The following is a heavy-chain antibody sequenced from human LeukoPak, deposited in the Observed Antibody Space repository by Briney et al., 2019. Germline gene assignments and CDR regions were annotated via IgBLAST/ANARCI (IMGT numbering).Heavy chain of an antibody. J-gene: IGHJ4*02. Sequence: KPGGSLRLSCAASGFTFHNAWMTWVRQAPGKGLEWVGRMKSNRDGGTSDYAAPVKGRFTISRDDSKNTLYLHMNSLRAEDTAVYYCTTLSNDVLYWGQGTLVTVS. V-gene: IGHV3-15*01. CDR3: TTLSNDVLY. CDR1: GFTFHNAW. D-gene: IGHD4-11*01. CDR2: MKSNRDGGTS.